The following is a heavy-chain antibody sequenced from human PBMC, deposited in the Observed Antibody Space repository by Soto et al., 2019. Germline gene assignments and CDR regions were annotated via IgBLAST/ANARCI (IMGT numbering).Heavy chain of an antibody. Sequence: SETLSLTCTVSGGSISSGGYYWSWIRQHPGKGLEWIGYIYYSGSTNYNPSLKSRVTISVDTSKNQFSLKLSSVTAADTAVYYCARGSSGWIAFISAYDAFDIWGQGTMVTVSS. CDR1: GGSISSGGYY. V-gene: IGHV4-61*08. CDR3: ARGSSGWIAFISAYDAFDI. CDR2: IYYSGST. J-gene: IGHJ3*02. D-gene: IGHD6-19*01.